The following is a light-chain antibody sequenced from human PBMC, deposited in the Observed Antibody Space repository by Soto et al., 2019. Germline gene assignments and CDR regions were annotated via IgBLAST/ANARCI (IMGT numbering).Light chain of an antibody. CDR3: CSYAGNFYV. J-gene: IGLJ1*01. CDR2: DVT. CDR1: GSDVGGYNY. Sequence: QSALTQPRSVSGSPGQSVTISCTGTGSDVGGYNYVSWYQQNPGKAPKLMIYDVTKRPSGVPDRFSGSKSGNTASLTISGLQAEDEADYYCCSYAGNFYVFGTGTKLTVL. V-gene: IGLV2-11*01.